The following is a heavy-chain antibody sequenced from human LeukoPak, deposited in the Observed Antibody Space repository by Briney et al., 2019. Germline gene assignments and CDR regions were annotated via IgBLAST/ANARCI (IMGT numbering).Heavy chain of an antibody. CDR2: IRYDGSNK. CDR1: GFTFSSYG. D-gene: IGHD5-24*01. V-gene: IGHV3-33*01. Sequence: GGSLRLSCAASGFTFSSYGMHWVRQAPGKGLEWVAVIRYDGSNKYYADSVKGRFTISRDNSKNTLYLQMNSLRAEDTAVYYCARDLGEMATMPFDYWGQGTLVTVSS. J-gene: IGHJ4*02. CDR3: ARDLGEMATMPFDY.